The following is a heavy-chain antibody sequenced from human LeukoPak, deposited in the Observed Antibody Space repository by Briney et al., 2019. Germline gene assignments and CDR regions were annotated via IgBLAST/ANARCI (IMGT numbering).Heavy chain of an antibody. CDR1: GGSISSSSYY. Sequence: SETLSLTCTASGGSISSSSYYWGWIRQPPGKGLEWIGSIYYSGSTYYNPSLKSRVTISVDTSKNQFSLKLSSVTAADTAVYYCARQPDADYGENWFDPWGQGTLVTVSS. V-gene: IGHV4-39*01. J-gene: IGHJ5*02. CDR3: ARQPDADYGENWFDP. CDR2: IYYSGST. D-gene: IGHD4-17*01.